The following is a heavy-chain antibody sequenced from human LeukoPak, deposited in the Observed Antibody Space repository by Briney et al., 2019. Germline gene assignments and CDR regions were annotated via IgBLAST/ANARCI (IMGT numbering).Heavy chain of an antibody. V-gene: IGHV3-30*18. CDR1: GFTFSSYG. CDR2: ISYDGSNK. D-gene: IGHD6-19*01. Sequence: GGSLRLSCAASGFTFSSYGMHWVRQAPGKGLEWVAVISYDGSNKYYADSVKDRFTISRDNSKNTLYLQMNSLRAADTAVYYCAKGGSSGWPFDYWGQGTRVTVSS. J-gene: IGHJ4*02. CDR3: AKGGSSGWPFDY.